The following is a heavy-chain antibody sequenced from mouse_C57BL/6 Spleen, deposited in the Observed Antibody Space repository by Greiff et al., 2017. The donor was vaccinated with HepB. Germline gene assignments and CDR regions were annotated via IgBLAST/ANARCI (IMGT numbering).Heavy chain of an antibody. CDR3: ARSDWDEGWFAY. V-gene: IGHV1-52*01. CDR1: GYTLTSYW. Sequence: QVQLQQPGAELVRPGSSVKLSCKASGYTLTSYWMHWVKQRPIQGLEWIGNIDPSDSETHYNQKFKDKATLTVDKSSSTAYMQLSSLTSEDSAVYYCARSDWDEGWFAYWGQGTLVTVSA. D-gene: IGHD4-1*01. J-gene: IGHJ3*01. CDR2: IDPSDSET.